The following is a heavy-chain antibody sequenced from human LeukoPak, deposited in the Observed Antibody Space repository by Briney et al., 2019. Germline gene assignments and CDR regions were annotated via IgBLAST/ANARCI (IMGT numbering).Heavy chain of an antibody. J-gene: IGHJ6*02. D-gene: IGHD1-1*01. Sequence: PGTSLRLSCAASGSTFRSYGMHWVRQAPGRGLEWVAVISYDGSNEYYVDPVKGRFNISRDNSKNTLYLQMHSLRVEDTARYYCAKGGNDFYYYGLDVWGQGTTVTVSS. CDR2: ISYDGSNE. CDR3: AKGGNDFYYYGLDV. V-gene: IGHV3-30*18. CDR1: GSTFRSYG.